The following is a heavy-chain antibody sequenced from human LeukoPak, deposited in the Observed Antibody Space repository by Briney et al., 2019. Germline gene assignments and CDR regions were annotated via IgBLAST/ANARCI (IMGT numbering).Heavy chain of an antibody. D-gene: IGHD3-3*01. J-gene: IGHJ6*02. CDR2: INPNSGGT. CDR3: ARDREVWSGYYPVYGMDV. Sequence: ASVKVSCKASGYTFTGYYTHWVRQAPGQGLEWMGWINPNSGGTNYAQKFQGRVTMTRDTSVSTAYMELSRLRSDDTAVYYCARDREVWSGYYPVYGMDVWGQGTTVTVSS. V-gene: IGHV1-2*02. CDR1: GYTFTGYY.